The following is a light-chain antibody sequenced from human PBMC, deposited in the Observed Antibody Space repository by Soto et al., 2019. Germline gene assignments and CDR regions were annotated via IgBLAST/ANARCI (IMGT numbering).Light chain of an antibody. CDR2: GAS. V-gene: IGKV3-20*01. J-gene: IGKJ3*01. CDR1: QSVSSSY. CDR3: QQYGSSHLFT. Sequence: EIVLTQSPGTLSLSPGERATLSCRASQSVSSSYLAWYQQKPGQAPRLLIYGASSRVTGIPDRFSGSGSGTDFTLTISRLEPEDFAVYYCQQYGSSHLFTFGPGTKVDIK.